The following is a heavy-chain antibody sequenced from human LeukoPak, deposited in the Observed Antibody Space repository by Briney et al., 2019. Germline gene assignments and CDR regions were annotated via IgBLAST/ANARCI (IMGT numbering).Heavy chain of an antibody. CDR1: GYTLTSYG. J-gene: IGHJ4*02. Sequence: ASVKVSCKASGYTLTSYGITWVRQAPGQGLEWMGWISAYSGKTNYAQKLQGRVTVTTDTSTSTAYMELRSLRSDDTAVYYCARRLDYYDISGYHTLDYWGQGTLVTVSS. CDR3: ARRLDYYDISGYHTLDY. V-gene: IGHV1-18*01. CDR2: ISAYSGKT. D-gene: IGHD3-22*01.